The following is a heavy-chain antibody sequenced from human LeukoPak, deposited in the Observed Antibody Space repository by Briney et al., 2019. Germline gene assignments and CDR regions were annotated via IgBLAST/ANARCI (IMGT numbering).Heavy chain of an antibody. CDR2: ISSNGGST. Sequence: GGSLRLSCAASGFTFSSYAMHWVRQAPGKGLEYVSAISSNGGSTYYANSVKGRFTISRDNSKNTLYLQMNSLRAEDTAVYYCAKRGSSWPDYYFDYWGQGTLVTVSS. D-gene: IGHD6-13*01. V-gene: IGHV3-64*01. CDR3: AKRGSSWPDYYFDY. CDR1: GFTFSSYA. J-gene: IGHJ4*02.